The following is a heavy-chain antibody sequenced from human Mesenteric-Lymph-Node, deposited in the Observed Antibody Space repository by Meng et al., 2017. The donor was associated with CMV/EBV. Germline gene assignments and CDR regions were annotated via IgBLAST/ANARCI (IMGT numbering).Heavy chain of an antibody. CDR3: AKEEKNKYCSGCFRNYALDV. CDR1: GFTFSSYA. V-gene: IGHV3-30-3*01. J-gene: IGHJ6*02. Sequence: GGSLRLSCAASGFTFSSYAMHWVRQAPGKGLEWVAVISYDGSNKYYADSVKGRLTISRDNSKNTLYLQMNSLRAEDMALYYCAKEEKNKYCSGCFRNYALDVWGQGTTVTVSS. D-gene: IGHD2-15*01. CDR2: ISYDGSNK.